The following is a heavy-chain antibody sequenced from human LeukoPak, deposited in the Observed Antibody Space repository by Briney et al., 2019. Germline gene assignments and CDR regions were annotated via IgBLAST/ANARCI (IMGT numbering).Heavy chain of an antibody. J-gene: IGHJ6*03. CDR2: ISYSGST. V-gene: IGHV4-39*01. CDR1: GGPINSNNYF. D-gene: IGHD6-6*01. Sequence: SETLSLTCTVSGGPINSNNYFWGWFRQPPGKGLEWIGSISYSGSTYYNPSVQSRVTISEDTSRSQFFLKLTSLTAADTAVFYCARRSSSSGYYYYMDVWGKGTTVTVSS. CDR3: ARRSSSSGYYYYMDV.